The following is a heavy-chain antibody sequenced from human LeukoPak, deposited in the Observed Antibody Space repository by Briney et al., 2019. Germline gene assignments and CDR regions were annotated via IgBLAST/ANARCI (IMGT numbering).Heavy chain of an antibody. CDR3: ARPLISAGDAFDI. Sequence: GESLKISCKGSGYSFTNYWIDWVRQMPGKGLEWMGIIYPGDSNTRYSPSFQGQVTISADKSISTAYLQWSSLKASDTAMYYCARPLISAGDAFDIWGQGTMVTVSS. V-gene: IGHV5-51*01. CDR1: GYSFTNYW. J-gene: IGHJ3*02. CDR2: IYPGDSNT. D-gene: IGHD2/OR15-2a*01.